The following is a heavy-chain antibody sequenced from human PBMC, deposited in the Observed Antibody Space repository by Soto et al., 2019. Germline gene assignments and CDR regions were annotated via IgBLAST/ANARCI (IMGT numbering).Heavy chain of an antibody. Sequence: SETLSLTCTVSGGSISSGGYYWSWIRQHPGKGLEWIGYIYYGGSTNYNPSLKSRVTISVDTSKNQFSLKLSSVTAADTAVYYCARGGYSYGLDYWGQGTLVTVSS. D-gene: IGHD5-18*01. J-gene: IGHJ4*02. CDR2: IYYGGST. CDR3: ARGGYSYGLDY. V-gene: IGHV4-61*08. CDR1: GGSISSGGYY.